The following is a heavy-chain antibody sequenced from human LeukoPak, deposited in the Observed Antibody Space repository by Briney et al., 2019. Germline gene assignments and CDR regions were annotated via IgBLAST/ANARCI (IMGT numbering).Heavy chain of an antibody. J-gene: IGHJ4*02. CDR3: ARDWVRAAAIQPFDY. CDR1: GGTFSSYA. D-gene: IGHD2-2*01. Sequence: SVKVSCKASGGTFSSYAISWVRQAPGQGLEWMGRIIPILGIANYAQKFQGRVTITADTSTSTAYMELRSLRSDDTAVYYCARDWVRAAAIQPFDYWGQGTLVTVSS. V-gene: IGHV1-69*04. CDR2: IIPILGIA.